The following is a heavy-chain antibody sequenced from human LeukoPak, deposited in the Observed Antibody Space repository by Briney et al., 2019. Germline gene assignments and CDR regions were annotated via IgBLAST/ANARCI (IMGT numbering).Heavy chain of an antibody. CDR1: GFTFSTYA. CDR3: ANLGNWNDVRDY. CDR2: ISGGSGLK. Sequence: PGGSLRLSCVASGFTFSTYAMTWVRQAPGKGLEWVSAISGGSGLKYYGDSVKGRFTVSRDNSENTQYLQMNDLRTEDTAVYYCANLGNWNDVRDYWGQGTLVAVSS. V-gene: IGHV3-23*01. J-gene: IGHJ4*02. D-gene: IGHD1-1*01.